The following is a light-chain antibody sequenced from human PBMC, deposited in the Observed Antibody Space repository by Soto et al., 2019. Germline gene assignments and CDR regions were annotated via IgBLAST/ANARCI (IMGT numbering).Light chain of an antibody. V-gene: IGKV3-15*01. CDR3: QNYNYWPPAT. Sequence: EIVMTQSPATLSVSPGERGTLSCRASQNIRSNVAWYQQRPGQAPRLLIFGASVRATGVPDRFSGSGSRTDFTLTINSLQSEDSAVYYCQNYNYWPPATFGGGTKVDIK. J-gene: IGKJ4*01. CDR1: QNIRSN. CDR2: GAS.